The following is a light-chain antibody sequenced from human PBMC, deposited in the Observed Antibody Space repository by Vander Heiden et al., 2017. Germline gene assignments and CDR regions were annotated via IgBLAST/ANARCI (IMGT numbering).Light chain of an antibody. CDR2: WAS. V-gene: IGKV4-1*01. J-gene: IGKJ4*01. Sequence: DIVMTQYPDSLAVSRGERATIYCKSSQSVLYSSNNKNYLAWYQQKPGQPPKLLIYWASTRESGVPDRFSGSGSGTDFTLTISSLQAEDVAVYYCQQYYSTPLTFGGGTKVEIK. CDR1: QSVLYSSNNKNY. CDR3: QQYYSTPLT.